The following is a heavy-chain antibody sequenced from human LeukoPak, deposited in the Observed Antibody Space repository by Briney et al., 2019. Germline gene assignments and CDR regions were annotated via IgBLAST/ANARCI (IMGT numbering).Heavy chain of an antibody. D-gene: IGHD3/OR15-3a*01. CDR1: GFIFSSIW. Sequence: PGRSLRLSCAASGFIFSSIWMHWVRRGAGKGLVWVSRINSDGTSTIYADSVKGRFTISRDNAKNTLFLQMDSLRAEDTAVYYCARNSRTDFDYWGQGTLVTVSS. V-gene: IGHV3-74*01. CDR3: ARNSRTDFDY. CDR2: INSDGTST. J-gene: IGHJ4*02.